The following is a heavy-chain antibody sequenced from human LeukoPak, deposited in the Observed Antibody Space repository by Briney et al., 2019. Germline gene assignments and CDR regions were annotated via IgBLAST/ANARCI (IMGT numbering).Heavy chain of an antibody. J-gene: IGHJ4*02. Sequence: PGGSLRLSCAASGFTFSSFSMNWVRHAPGKGLEWVSSISSSISYIYYADSVKGRFTISRDNAKNSLYLQMNSLRAEDTAVYYCARVDCSSTSCYEDMDYWGQGTLVTVSS. CDR3: ARVDCSSTSCYEDMDY. D-gene: IGHD2-2*01. CDR2: ISSSISYI. CDR1: GFTFSSFS. V-gene: IGHV3-21*01.